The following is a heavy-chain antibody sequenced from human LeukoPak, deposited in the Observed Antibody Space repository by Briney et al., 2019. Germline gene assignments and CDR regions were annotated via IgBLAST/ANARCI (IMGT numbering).Heavy chain of an antibody. CDR1: GFTFSSYA. V-gene: IGHV3-30*04. J-gene: IGHJ4*02. CDR2: ISYDGSNK. CDR3: ARDGRPGLLLDY. Sequence: GGSLRLSCAASGFTFSSYAMHWVRQAPGKGLEWVAVISYDGSNKYYADSVKGRFTISRGNSKNTLYLQMNSLRAEDTAVYYCARDGRPGLLLDYWGQGTLVTVSS. D-gene: IGHD2-15*01.